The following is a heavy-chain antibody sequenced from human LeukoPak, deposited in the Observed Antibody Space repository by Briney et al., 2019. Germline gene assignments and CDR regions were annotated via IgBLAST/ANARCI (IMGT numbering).Heavy chain of an antibody. CDR1: GFTFSSYG. D-gene: IGHD5-18*01. CDR2: IWYDGSNK. CDR3: ARGAPWGYSYGPFDY. V-gene: IGHV3-33*01. Sequence: PGRSLRLSCAASGFTFSSYGMHWVRQAPGKGLEWVAVIWYDGSNKYYADSVKGRFTISRDNSKNTLYLQMNSLRAEDTAVYYCARGAPWGYSYGPFDYWGQGTLVTVSS. J-gene: IGHJ4*02.